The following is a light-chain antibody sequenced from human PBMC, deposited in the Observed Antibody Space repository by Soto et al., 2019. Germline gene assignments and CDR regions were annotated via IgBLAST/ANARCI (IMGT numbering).Light chain of an antibody. V-gene: IGLV2-23*02. CDR1: SSDVGSSNL. CDR2: EVS. Sequence: QSALTQPASVSGSPGQSITISCTGTSSDVGSSNLVSWYQQHPGKAPKLMIYEVSKRPSGVSNRFSGSKSGNTASLTISGLQAEDEADYYCCSYAGSSTFLYVFGTGTKVTVL. CDR3: CSYAGSSTFLYV. J-gene: IGLJ1*01.